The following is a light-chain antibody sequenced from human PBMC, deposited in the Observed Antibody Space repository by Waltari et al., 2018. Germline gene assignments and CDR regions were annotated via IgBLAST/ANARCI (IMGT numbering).Light chain of an antibody. CDR2: AAS. CDR1: QTVSSSY. J-gene: IGKJ1*01. Sequence: EIVLTQSPGTLSLSPGERATLSCRASQTVSSSYLAWYQQKTGQVPRLLIYAASSRATGIPDRFSGSGSGTDFTLTISRLEPEDFAVYYCHQYGRTFGQGTKVEIK. CDR3: HQYGRT. V-gene: IGKV3-20*01.